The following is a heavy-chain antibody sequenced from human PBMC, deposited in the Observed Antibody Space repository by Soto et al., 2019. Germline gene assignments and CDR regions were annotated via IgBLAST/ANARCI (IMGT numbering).Heavy chain of an antibody. CDR1: GFSVRNNY. Sequence: PGGSLRLSCAASGFSVRNNYMTWVRQAPGKGLEWVSVIYTGGSTYYADSVKGRITISRDNSKNTLYLQMNSLRAEDTAVYYCARVLVGAIPDVFDIWGQGTMVTVSS. CDR3: ARVLVGAIPDVFDI. V-gene: IGHV3-66*01. CDR2: IYTGGST. J-gene: IGHJ3*02. D-gene: IGHD1-26*01.